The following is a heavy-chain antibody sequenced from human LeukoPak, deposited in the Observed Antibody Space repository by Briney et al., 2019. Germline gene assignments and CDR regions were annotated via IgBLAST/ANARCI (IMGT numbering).Heavy chain of an antibody. Sequence: SVKVSCKASGGTFSSYAISWVRQAPGQGLEWMGGIIPIFGTANYAQKFQGRVTITTDESTSTAYMELSSLRPEDTAVYYCARDHQWLKLGGWFDPWGQGTLVTVSS. CDR1: GGTFSSYA. CDR3: ARDHQWLKLGGWFDP. V-gene: IGHV1-69*05. J-gene: IGHJ5*02. CDR2: IIPIFGTA. D-gene: IGHD6-19*01.